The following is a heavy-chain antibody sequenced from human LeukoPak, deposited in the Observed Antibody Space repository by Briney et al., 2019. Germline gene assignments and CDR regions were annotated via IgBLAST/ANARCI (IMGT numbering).Heavy chain of an antibody. Sequence: PGGSLRLSCAASGFMFSDYGMHWVRQAPGKGLEWVAVISNDGSIIYYADSVKGRFTISRDNSKNTLHLQMSSLRAEDTAVYYCATHYYDSSGYYSPDYWGQGTLVTVSS. CDR2: ISNDGSII. CDR3: ATHYYDSSGYYSPDY. D-gene: IGHD3-22*01. CDR1: GFMFSDYG. V-gene: IGHV3-30*03. J-gene: IGHJ4*02.